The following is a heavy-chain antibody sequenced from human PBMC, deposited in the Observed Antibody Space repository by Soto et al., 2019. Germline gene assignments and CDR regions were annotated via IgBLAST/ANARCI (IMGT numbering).Heavy chain of an antibody. CDR1: GGSISSGGYY. D-gene: IGHD1-26*01. CDR3: AREGGSHSGSYVPRAGMDV. Sequence: SETLSLTCTVSGGSISSGGYYWSWIRQHPGKGLEWIGYIYYSGSTYYNPSLKSRVTISVDTSKNQFSLKLSPVTAADTAVYYCAREGGSHSGSYVPRAGMDVWGQGTMVTVSS. V-gene: IGHV4-31*03. J-gene: IGHJ6*02. CDR2: IYYSGST.